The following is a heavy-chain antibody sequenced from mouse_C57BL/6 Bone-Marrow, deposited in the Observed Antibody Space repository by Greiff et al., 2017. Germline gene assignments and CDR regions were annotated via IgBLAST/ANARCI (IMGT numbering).Heavy chain of an antibody. CDR1: GYAFTNYL. Sequence: VQLQQSGAELVRPGTSVKVSCKASGYAFTNYLIEWVKQRPGQGLEWIGVINPGSGGTNYNEKFKGKATLTADKSSSTAYMQLSSLTSEDSAVYFCATHYYYGSSYEGYWGQGTTLTVSS. D-gene: IGHD1-1*01. J-gene: IGHJ2*01. CDR2: INPGSGGT. CDR3: ATHYYYGSSYEGY. V-gene: IGHV1-54*01.